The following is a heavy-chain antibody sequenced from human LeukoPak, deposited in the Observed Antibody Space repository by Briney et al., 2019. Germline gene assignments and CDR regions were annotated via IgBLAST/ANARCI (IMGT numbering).Heavy chain of an antibody. J-gene: IGHJ4*02. Sequence: GGSLRLSCAASGFTFSRYSMNWVRQAPGKGLEWVSSISSSSSYIYYADSVKGRFTISRDNAKNSLYLQMNSLRTEDTAVYYCARGPVTRYFDWLLYDYWGQGTLVTVSS. V-gene: IGHV3-21*01. CDR2: ISSSSSYI. CDR3: ARGPVTRYFDWLLYDY. CDR1: GFTFSRYS. D-gene: IGHD3-9*01.